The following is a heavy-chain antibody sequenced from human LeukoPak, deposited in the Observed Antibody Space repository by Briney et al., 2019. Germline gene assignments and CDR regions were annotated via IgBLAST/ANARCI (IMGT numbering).Heavy chain of an antibody. V-gene: IGHV3-21*01. CDR1: GFTFSSYS. CDR2: ITSSSSSI. D-gene: IGHD3-10*01. J-gene: IGHJ6*04. CDR3: ATAYYYGSGSYNYYYYGMDV. Sequence: PGGSLRLSCVASGFTFSSYSMSWVRQAPGKGLEWVSSITSSSSSIYYSDSLKGRFTISRDNAKNSLYLQMSSLRAEDTAVYYCATAYYYGSGSYNYYYYGMDVWGKGTTVTVSS.